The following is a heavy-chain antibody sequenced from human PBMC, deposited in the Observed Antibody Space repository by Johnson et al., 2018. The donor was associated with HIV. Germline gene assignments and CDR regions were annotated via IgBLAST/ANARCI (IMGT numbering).Heavy chain of an antibody. J-gene: IGHJ3*02. CDR2: ISYDGSNK. Sequence: QVQLVESGGGVVQPGRSLRLSCAASGFAFSNFGMHWVRQAPGKGLEWVALISYDGSNKYYADSVKGRFTISRDNSKNTLYLQMNSLRAEDTAVYYCARDLSMIVVANAFDIWGQGTMVTVSS. D-gene: IGHD3-22*01. CDR3: ARDLSMIVVANAFDI. V-gene: IGHV3-30*03. CDR1: GFAFSNFG.